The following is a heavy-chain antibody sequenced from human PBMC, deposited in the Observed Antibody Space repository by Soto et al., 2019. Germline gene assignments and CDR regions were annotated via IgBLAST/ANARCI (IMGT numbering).Heavy chain of an antibody. CDR1: GFTFSSYG. CDR3: ARERFWQLTIDY. J-gene: IGHJ4*02. Sequence: GGSLRLSCAASGFTFSSYGMHWVRKAPGKGLEWVAVIWYDGSNKYYADSVKGRFTISRDNSKNTLYLQMNSLRAEDTAVYYCARERFWQLTIDYYGQGTMGPVSS. D-gene: IGHD3-10*01. CDR2: IWYDGSNK. V-gene: IGHV3-33*01.